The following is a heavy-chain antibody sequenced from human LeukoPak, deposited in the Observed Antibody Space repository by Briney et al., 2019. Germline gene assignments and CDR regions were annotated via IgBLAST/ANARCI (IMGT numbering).Heavy chain of an antibody. CDR2: ISAYNGST. Sequence: ASVKVSCKASGYTFTSYGISWVRQAPGQGLEWMGWISAYNGSTNYAQKLQGRVTMTTDTSTSTAYMELGSLRSDDTAVYYCARRYEVVVVPAAIDYYYYMDVWGKGTTVTVSS. CDR1: GYTFTSYG. J-gene: IGHJ6*03. CDR3: ARRYEVVVVPAAIDYYYYMDV. D-gene: IGHD2-2*02. V-gene: IGHV1-18*01.